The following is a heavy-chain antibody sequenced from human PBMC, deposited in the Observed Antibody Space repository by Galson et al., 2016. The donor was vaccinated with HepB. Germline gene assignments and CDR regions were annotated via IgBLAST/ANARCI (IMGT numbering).Heavy chain of an antibody. V-gene: IGHV3-30*18. J-gene: IGHJ6*02. CDR3: VKDVVYRVHYGMDL. Sequence: LRLSCAASGFIFSDYGVHWVRQAPGKGLEWVAIMSYDGSDEYYGDSVKGRFAISRDTSKNTLYLQMNSLRPEDTAVYYCVKDVVYRVHYGMDLWGQGTTVSVSS. CDR2: MSYDGSDE. CDR1: GFIFSDYG. D-gene: IGHD2-8*02.